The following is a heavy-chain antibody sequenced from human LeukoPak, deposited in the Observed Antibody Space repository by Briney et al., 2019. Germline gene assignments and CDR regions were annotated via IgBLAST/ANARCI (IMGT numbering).Heavy chain of an antibody. CDR3: AREKTAMVTPNWFDP. CDR2: IYYSGST. V-gene: IGHV4-39*07. Sequence: SETLSLTCTVSGGSISSGSYYWGWIRQPPGKGLEWIGSIYYSGSTYYNPSLKSRVTMSVDTSKNQFSLKLSSVTAADTAVYYCAREKTAMVTPNWFDPWGQGTLVTVSS. J-gene: IGHJ5*02. CDR1: GGSISSGSYY. D-gene: IGHD5-18*01.